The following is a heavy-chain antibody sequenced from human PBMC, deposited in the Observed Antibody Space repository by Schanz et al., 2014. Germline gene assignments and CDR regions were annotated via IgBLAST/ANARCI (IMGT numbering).Heavy chain of an antibody. CDR3: ARDGDRFYHNYYMDV. CDR2: IGYLGDT. Sequence: VQLVESGGGFVQPGGSLRLSCAASGFTLSNSDMHWVRQGTGKGLEWVSTIGYLGDTYYPDSVKGRFTVSRDNARNSLYLHMNTLGAEDTAVYYCARDGDRFYHNYYMDVWGKGTTVTVSS. V-gene: IGHV3-13*01. J-gene: IGHJ6*03. CDR1: GFTLSNSD. D-gene: IGHD4-17*01.